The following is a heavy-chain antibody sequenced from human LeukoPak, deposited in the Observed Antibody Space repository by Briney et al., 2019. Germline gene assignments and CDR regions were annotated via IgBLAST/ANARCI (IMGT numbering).Heavy chain of an antibody. J-gene: IGHJ4*02. Sequence: GASVKVSCKASGYTFTGYYMHWVRQAPGQGLEWMGWINPNSGGTNYAQKFQGRVTMTRDTSISTAYMELSRLRSDDTAVYYCARETDYDFWSGYQTIIDYWGQGTLVTVSS. CDR1: GYTFTGYY. V-gene: IGHV1-2*02. CDR3: ARETDYDFWSGYQTIIDY. CDR2: INPNSGGT. D-gene: IGHD3-3*01.